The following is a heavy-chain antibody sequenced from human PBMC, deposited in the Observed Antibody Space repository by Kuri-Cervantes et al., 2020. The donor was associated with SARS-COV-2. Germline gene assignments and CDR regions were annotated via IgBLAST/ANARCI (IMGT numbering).Heavy chain of an antibody. Sequence: GESLKISCAASGFTFSDYYMNWVRQAPGKGLEWVSSISSSSTIYYADSVKGRFTISRDNAKNSLYLQMNSLRADDTAVYYCARGLAITAFRYYDFWSGLFDYWGQGTLVTVSS. V-gene: IGHV3-69-1*01. D-gene: IGHD3-3*01. CDR1: GFTFSDYY. CDR3: ARGLAITAFRYYDFWSGLFDY. CDR2: ISSSSTI. J-gene: IGHJ4*02.